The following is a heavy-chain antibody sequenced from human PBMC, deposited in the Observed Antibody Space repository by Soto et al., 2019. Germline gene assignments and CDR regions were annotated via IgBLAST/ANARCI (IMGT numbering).Heavy chain of an antibody. CDR2: IYYSGGT. D-gene: IGHD1-7*01. Sequence: SETLSLTCTVSGGSISISNYYWGWIRQPPGKGLEWIGSIYYSGGTYYSPSLKSRVTISVDTSKNQFSLKLSSVTAADTAVYYCARLYNWNYYGDYWGQGTLVTVSS. V-gene: IGHV4-39*01. CDR3: ARLYNWNYYGDY. CDR1: GGSISISNYY. J-gene: IGHJ4*02.